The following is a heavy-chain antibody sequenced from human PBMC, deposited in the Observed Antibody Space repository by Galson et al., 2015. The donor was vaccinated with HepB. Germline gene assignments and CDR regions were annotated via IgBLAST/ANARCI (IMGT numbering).Heavy chain of an antibody. D-gene: IGHD3-10*01. J-gene: IGHJ4*02. CDR1: GFTFRNYA. V-gene: IGHV3-64D*06. Sequence: SLRLSCAASGFTFRNYAMHWVRQAPGKGLDFVSAISGNGDITYYADSVKGRFSISRDNSKNIVYFQMTSLRPEDTAVYYCAEVNYGSGSYDDYWGQGTLPTVSS. CDR3: AEVNYGSGSYDDY. CDR2: ISGNGDIT.